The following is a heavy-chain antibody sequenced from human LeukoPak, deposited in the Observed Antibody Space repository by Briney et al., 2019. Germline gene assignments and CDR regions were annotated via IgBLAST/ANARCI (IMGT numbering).Heavy chain of an antibody. CDR2: ISSSSSTI. CDR3: ARAQATDYYDSSGPPDY. J-gene: IGHJ4*02. CDR1: GFTFSSYS. D-gene: IGHD3-22*01. Sequence: GGSPRLSCAASGFTFSSYSMNWVRQAPGKGLEGVSYISSSSSTIYYADSVKGRFTISRDNAKNSLYLQMNSLRAEDTAVYYCARAQATDYYDSSGPPDYWGQGTLVTVSS. V-gene: IGHV3-48*04.